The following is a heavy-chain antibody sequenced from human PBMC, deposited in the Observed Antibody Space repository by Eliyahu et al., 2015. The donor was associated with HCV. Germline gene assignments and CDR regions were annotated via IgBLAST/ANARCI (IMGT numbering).Heavy chain of an antibody. Sequence: EVQLVESGGGLVQPGGSLRLSCXASGFTFSSYSMNWVRQAPGKGLEWVSYISSSSSTIYYADSVKGRFTISRDNAKNSLYLQMNSLRDEDTAVYYCAIYYYDSSGYYYYYGMDVWGQGTTVTVSS. CDR1: GFTFSSYS. D-gene: IGHD3-22*01. CDR2: ISSSSSTI. V-gene: IGHV3-48*02. J-gene: IGHJ6*02. CDR3: AIYYYDSSGYYYYYGMDV.